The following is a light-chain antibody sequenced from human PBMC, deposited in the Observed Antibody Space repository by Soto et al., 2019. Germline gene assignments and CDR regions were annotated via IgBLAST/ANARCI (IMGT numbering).Light chain of an antibody. CDR1: QSVGSN. V-gene: IGKV3-15*01. J-gene: IGKJ5*01. CDR2: GAS. CDR3: QRRNNWAVT. Sequence: EIVMTQSPATVSVSPGERATLSCRASQSVGSNLAWYQRKPGQAPRHLIYGASTRTTGIAARFSGSGSGTEFTLTISSLQSEDFAVYYCQRRNNWAVTFGQGTQLEIK.